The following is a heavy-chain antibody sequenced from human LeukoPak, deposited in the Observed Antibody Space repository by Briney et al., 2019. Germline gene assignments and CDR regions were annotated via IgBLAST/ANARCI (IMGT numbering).Heavy chain of an antibody. D-gene: IGHD1-26*01. Sequence: GGSLRLSCAASGFTLSNYRMHWVRQAPGKGLVWVSRINSDGSSTRYADSVKGRFTVSRDNAKRSLYLQMNSLRADDTAVYYCAREFDGSASGAGYWGQGTLVTVSS. J-gene: IGHJ4*02. CDR3: AREFDGSASGAGY. CDR2: INSDGSST. V-gene: IGHV3-74*01. CDR1: GFTLSNYR.